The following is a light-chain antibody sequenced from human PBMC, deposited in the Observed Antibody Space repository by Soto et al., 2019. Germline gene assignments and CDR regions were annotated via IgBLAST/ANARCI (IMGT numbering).Light chain of an antibody. Sequence: EIVLTQSPATLSLSPGERATLSCRASQSVSSYLAWYQQKPGQAPRLLIYDASNRATGIPARFSGRGSGPDFTLTTSSLEPEDFAVYYCQQRSNWPPTFGGGTKVDIK. CDR1: QSVSSY. J-gene: IGKJ4*01. V-gene: IGKV3-11*01. CDR2: DAS. CDR3: QQRSNWPPT.